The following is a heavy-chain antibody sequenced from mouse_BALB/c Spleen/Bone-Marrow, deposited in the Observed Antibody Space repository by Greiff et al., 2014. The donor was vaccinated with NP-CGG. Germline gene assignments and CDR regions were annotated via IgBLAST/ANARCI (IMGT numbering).Heavy chain of an antibody. D-gene: IGHD2-3*01. V-gene: IGHV1-67*01. CDR1: GYTFTDYA. Sequence: QVHVKQSGPELVRPGVSVKISCKGSGYTFTDYAMHWVKQSHAKSLEWIGVISTYYGNTNYNQKFKGKATMTVDKSSSTAYMELARLTSEDSAIYYCARYDGYYGAMDYWGQGTSVTVSS. CDR2: ISTYYGNT. J-gene: IGHJ4*01. CDR3: ARYDGYYGAMDY.